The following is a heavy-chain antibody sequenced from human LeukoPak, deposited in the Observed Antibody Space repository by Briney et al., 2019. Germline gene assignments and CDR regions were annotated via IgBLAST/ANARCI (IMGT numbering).Heavy chain of an antibody. Sequence: PGGSLRLSCVASGLSFNSYGMTWVRQAPGKGLEWVAFIWYDGGNKYYADSVKGRFTISRDNSKNAVYLQMDSLRAEDTAIYYCAKDHGGNSWYYLDFWGQGTLVTVSS. V-gene: IGHV3-30*02. D-gene: IGHD4-23*01. CDR3: AKDHGGNSWYYLDF. J-gene: IGHJ4*02. CDR1: GLSFNSYG. CDR2: IWYDGGNK.